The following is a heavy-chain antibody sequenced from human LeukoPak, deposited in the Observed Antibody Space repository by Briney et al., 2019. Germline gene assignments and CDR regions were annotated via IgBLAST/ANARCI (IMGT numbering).Heavy chain of an antibody. D-gene: IGHD6-13*01. V-gene: IGHV3-20*01. CDR2: INWNGGST. CDR1: GFTFDDYG. CDR3: AREGSSWSHYYFDY. Sequence: GGSLRLYCAASGFTFDDYGMSWVRQAPGKGLEWVSGINWNGGSTGYADSVKGRFTISRDNAKNSLYLQMNSLRAEDTALYHCAREGSSWSHYYFDYWGQGTLVSVSS. J-gene: IGHJ4*02.